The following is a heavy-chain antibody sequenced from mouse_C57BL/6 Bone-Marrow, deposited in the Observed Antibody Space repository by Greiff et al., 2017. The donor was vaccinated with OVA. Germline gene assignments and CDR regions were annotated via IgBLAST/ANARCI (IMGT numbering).Heavy chain of an antibody. D-gene: IGHD1-1*01. V-gene: IGHV1-69*01. J-gene: IGHJ3*01. CDR1: GYTFTSYW. CDR2: IDPSDSYT. Sequence: QVQLQQPGAELVMPGASVKLSCKASGYTFTSYWMHWVKQRPGQGLEWIGEIDPSDSYTNYNQKFKGKSTLTVDKSSSTAYMQLSSLTSEDSAVYYCARDGITTVGFAYWGQGTLVTVSA. CDR3: ARDGITTVGFAY.